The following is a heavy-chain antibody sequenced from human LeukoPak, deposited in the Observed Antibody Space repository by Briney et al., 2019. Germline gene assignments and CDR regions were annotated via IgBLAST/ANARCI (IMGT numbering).Heavy chain of an antibody. Sequence: GGSLRLSCGAWGFTLYDYDMQGVRHARGKGGEGVSGISWYSGRIVYAASVKGRFTIARDNAKNSLYLQMNSLRAEDTALYYCAKDGYCSYTNWYRGMDVWGQGTTVTVSS. J-gene: IGHJ6*02. CDR3: AKDGYCSYTNWYRGMDV. V-gene: IGHV3-9*01. CDR2: ISWYSGRI. CDR1: GFTLYDYD. D-gene: IGHD2-2*02.